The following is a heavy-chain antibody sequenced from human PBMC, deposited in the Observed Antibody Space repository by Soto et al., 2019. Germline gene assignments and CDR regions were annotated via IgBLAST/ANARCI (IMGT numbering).Heavy chain of an antibody. V-gene: IGHV3-49*03. CDR3: TRGRFIAAAGNSDY. J-gene: IGHJ4*02. D-gene: IGHD6-13*01. Sequence: GGSLRLSCTASGFTFGDYAMSWFRQAPGKGLEWVGFIRSKAYGGTTEYAASVKGRFTISRDDSKSIAHLQMNSLKTEDTAVYYCTRGRFIAAAGNSDYWGQGTLVTVSS. CDR1: GFTFGDYA. CDR2: IRSKAYGGTT.